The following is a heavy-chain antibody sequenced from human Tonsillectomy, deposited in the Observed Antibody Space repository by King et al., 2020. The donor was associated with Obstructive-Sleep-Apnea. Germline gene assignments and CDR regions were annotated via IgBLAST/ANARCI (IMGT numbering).Heavy chain of an antibody. V-gene: IGHV1-3*01. CDR2: INAGNGNT. CDR1: GYTFSSYA. J-gene: IGHJ6*02. CDR3: ARAAPLFRFYGMDV. D-gene: IGHD3-3*01. Sequence: QLVQSGAEVKKPGASVKVSCKASGYTFSSYAMHWVRQAPGQRLEWMGWINAGNGNTKYSQTFPGSVTITRDTSASPAYMALSSLRSEATAVYYCARAAPLFRFYGMDVWGQGTTVTVSS.